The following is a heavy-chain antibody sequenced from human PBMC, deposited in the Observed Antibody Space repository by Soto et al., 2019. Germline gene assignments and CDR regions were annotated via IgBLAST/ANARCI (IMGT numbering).Heavy chain of an antibody. J-gene: IGHJ4*02. D-gene: IGHD3-3*01. Sequence: EVQLVESGGGLIQPGGSLRLSCAASGFTISTNYMSWVRQAPGKGLEWVSVIYSSGFTDYADSVKGRFTISRDNSKNTLYLQTNSLRAEDTAVYYCARGPLNYDPFDYWGQGTLVTASS. CDR1: GFTISTNY. CDR3: ARGPLNYDPFDY. V-gene: IGHV3-53*01. CDR2: IYSSGFT.